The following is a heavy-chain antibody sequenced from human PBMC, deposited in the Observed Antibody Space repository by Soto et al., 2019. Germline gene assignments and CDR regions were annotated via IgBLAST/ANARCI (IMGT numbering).Heavy chain of an antibody. CDR2: IYHSGST. J-gene: IGHJ4*02. V-gene: IGHV4-4*02. Sequence: QVQLQESGPGLVKPSGTLSLTCAVSGGSISSSNWWSWVRQPPGKGLEWIGEIYHSGSTNYNPSLKRRVTISVDKAKNQFSLKLSSVTAADTAVYYCARTSRRAVAGTGGFDYWGQGTLVTVSS. CDR3: ARTSRRAVAGTGGFDY. D-gene: IGHD6-19*01. CDR1: GGSISSSNW.